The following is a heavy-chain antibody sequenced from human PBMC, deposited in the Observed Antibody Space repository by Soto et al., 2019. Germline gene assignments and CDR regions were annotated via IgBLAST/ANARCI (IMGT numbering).Heavy chain of an antibody. Sequence: EVQLLESGGGLVQPGGSLRLSCAASGFTFISYAMSWFRQAPGKGLECVSVISGSGGNTYYADSMKGRFTISRDTSKNSLYLQMNSLGTEDTPVYYGARASQQSVLRRGMDVRGQGTPVIVSS. V-gene: IGHV3-23*01. CDR2: ISGSGGNT. D-gene: IGHD6-13*01. CDR1: GFTFISYA. CDR3: ARASQQSVLRRGMDV. J-gene: IGHJ6*02.